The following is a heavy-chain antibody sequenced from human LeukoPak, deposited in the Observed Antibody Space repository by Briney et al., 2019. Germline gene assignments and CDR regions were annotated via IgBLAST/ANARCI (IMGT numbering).Heavy chain of an antibody. Sequence: SETLSLTCNVSGGSISTSGYFWGWIRQPPGKGLPWIGSISYSGSTYYNPSLKSRVTISVDMSKNQFSLKLNSVTAADTAVYYCARGLNYAFDYWGQGPLVTVSS. V-gene: IGHV4-39*07. J-gene: IGHJ4*02. D-gene: IGHD4-11*01. CDR1: GGSISTSGYF. CDR2: ISYSGST. CDR3: ARGLNYAFDY.